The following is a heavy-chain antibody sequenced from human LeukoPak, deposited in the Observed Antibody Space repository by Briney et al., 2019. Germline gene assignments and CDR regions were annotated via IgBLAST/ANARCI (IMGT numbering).Heavy chain of an antibody. J-gene: IGHJ4*02. D-gene: IGHD3-22*01. CDR1: GFTFSSYW. CDR2: ISDGGSTT. Sequence: TGGSLRLSCAASGFTFSSYWMHWVRQAPGKGLVWVSRISDGGSTTTYADSVKGRFTISRDNAKNTLYLQMNGLRAEDTAVYYCSRSAYYDGSGNYYDYWGQGTLDTVSS. V-gene: IGHV3-74*01. CDR3: SRSAYYDGSGNYYDY.